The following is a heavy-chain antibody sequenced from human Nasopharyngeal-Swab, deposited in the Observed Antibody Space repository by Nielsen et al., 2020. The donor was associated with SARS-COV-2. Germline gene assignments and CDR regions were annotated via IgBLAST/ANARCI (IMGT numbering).Heavy chain of an antibody. Sequence: VRQAPGKGLEWVAVIWYDGSNKYYADSVKGRFTISRDNSKNTLYLQMNSLRAEDTAVYYCARDRVRIRYFDWLLLSRGFDYWGQGTLVTVSS. CDR2: IWYDGSNK. J-gene: IGHJ4*02. V-gene: IGHV3-33*01. CDR3: ARDRVRIRYFDWLLLSRGFDY. D-gene: IGHD3-9*01.